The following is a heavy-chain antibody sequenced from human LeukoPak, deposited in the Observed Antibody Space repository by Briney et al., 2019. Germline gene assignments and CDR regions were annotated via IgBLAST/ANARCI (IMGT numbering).Heavy chain of an antibody. V-gene: IGHV3-21*03. Sequence: GGSLRLPCAASGFTFSSYSMQWVRQAPGKGLEWVSFIFSSSTYIYYTDSVKGRFTISRDNARNSLYLQMDNLRAEDTGVYYCARDFYDGFALDYWGQGTLVTVSS. D-gene: IGHD2/OR15-2a*01. CDR1: GFTFSSYS. CDR2: IFSSSTYI. J-gene: IGHJ4*02. CDR3: ARDFYDGFALDY.